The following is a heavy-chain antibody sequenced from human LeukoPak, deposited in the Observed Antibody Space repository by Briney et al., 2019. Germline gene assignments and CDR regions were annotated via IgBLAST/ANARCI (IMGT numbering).Heavy chain of an antibody. Sequence: PSETLSLTCTVSGGSISSYYWSWIRQPPGQGLEWIGYIYYSGSTNYNPSLKSRVTISVDTSKNQFSLKLSSVTAADTAVYYCARGPERWLQLDASDALDYWGQGTLVTVSS. J-gene: IGHJ4*02. CDR2: IYYSGST. D-gene: IGHD5-24*01. CDR1: GGSISSYY. V-gene: IGHV4-59*01. CDR3: ARGPERWLQLDASDALDY.